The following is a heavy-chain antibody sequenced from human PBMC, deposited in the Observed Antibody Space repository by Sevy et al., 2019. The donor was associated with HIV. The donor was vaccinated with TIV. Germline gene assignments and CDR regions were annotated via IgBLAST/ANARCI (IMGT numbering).Heavy chain of an antibody. V-gene: IGHV3-23*01. CDR1: GFRFSNYA. J-gene: IGHJ4*02. CDR2: ISGSGDST. CDR3: AKDQRGVSGPDLDY. Sequence: GGSLRLSCVASGFRFSNYAMTWVRQAPGKGLEWVSAISGSGDSTYYADSVKGRSTISRDKSKNTVYLQMNSLRAEDTAVYYCAKDQRGVSGPDLDYWGQGTLVTVSS. D-gene: IGHD6-19*01.